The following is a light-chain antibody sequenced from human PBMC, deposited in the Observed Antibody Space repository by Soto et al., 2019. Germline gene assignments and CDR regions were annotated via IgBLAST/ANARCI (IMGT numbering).Light chain of an antibody. CDR3: QHYGTSPLT. Sequence: IVLTQSPVTLYWSPGERAKVSCSASQSVSSKYLAWYQQRPGQAPRLLMYSASSRATGVPDRFSGSGSGTDFTLTISRLEPEDFALYFCQHYGTSPLTSCQGGRPEI. V-gene: IGKV3-20*01. CDR1: QSVSSKY. CDR2: SAS. J-gene: IGKJ5*01.